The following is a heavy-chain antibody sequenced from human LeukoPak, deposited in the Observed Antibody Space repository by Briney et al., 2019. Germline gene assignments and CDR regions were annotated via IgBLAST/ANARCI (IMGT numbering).Heavy chain of an antibody. CDR3: ASSYGSGTNFDY. V-gene: IGHV3-11*03. Sequence: GGSLRLSCAASGFTFGDYYMSWIRQAPGKGLEWVSYISSSSSYTNYADSVKGRFTISRDNAKNSLYLQMNSLRAEDTAVYYCASSYGSGTNFDYWGQGTLVTVSS. J-gene: IGHJ4*02. CDR1: GFTFGDYY. D-gene: IGHD3-10*01. CDR2: ISSSSSYT.